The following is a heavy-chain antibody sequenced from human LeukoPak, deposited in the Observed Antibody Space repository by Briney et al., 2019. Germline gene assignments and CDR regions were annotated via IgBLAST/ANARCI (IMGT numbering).Heavy chain of an antibody. D-gene: IGHD2-15*01. CDR1: GGTFSSYA. Sequence: AASGKVSCKASGGTFSSYAISWVRQAPGQGLDWMGRIIPIFGTANYAQNFQGRVTITTDESTSTAYMELSSLRSEDTAVYYCARDCSGGSCYFSLDYWGQGTLVTVSS. CDR3: ARDCSGGSCYFSLDY. CDR2: IIPIFGTA. J-gene: IGHJ4*02. V-gene: IGHV1-69*05.